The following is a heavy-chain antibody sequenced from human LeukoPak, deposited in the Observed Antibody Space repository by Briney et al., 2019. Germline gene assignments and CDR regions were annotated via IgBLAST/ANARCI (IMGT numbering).Heavy chain of an antibody. V-gene: IGHV3-23*01. Sequence: GGSLRLSCAASGFTFSSYSMNWVRQAPGKGLGWVSTIGDNADRKFYAASVKGRFTISRDNSKNTLYLQMNSLRAEDTAIYYCAKNEGSGLVYYYMDVWGKGTTVTISS. D-gene: IGHD3-10*01. CDR3: AKNEGSGLVYYYMDV. CDR2: IGDNADRK. J-gene: IGHJ6*03. CDR1: GFTFSSYS.